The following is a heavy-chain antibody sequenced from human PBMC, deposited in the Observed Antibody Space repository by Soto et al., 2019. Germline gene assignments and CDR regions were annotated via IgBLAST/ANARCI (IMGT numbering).Heavy chain of an antibody. Sequence: ASVKVSCKTSGYTFTSYDINWVRQATGQGLEWMGWMSPNSGNAGYVQKFQGRVTMTTNTSTSTAYMELRSLSSDDTAIYYCGRDNSKTSGYFDYRGQGTLVTVSS. J-gene: IGHJ4*02. CDR1: GYTFTSYD. V-gene: IGHV1-8*01. CDR3: GRDNSKTSGYFDY. CDR2: MSPNSGNA. D-gene: IGHD3-3*01.